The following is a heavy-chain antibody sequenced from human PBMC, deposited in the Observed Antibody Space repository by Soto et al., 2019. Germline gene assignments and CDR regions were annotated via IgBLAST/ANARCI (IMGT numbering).Heavy chain of an antibody. CDR3: ARDEGGAAAPYYYYVMDF. Sequence: SVKGSCKASGYTFTGYYMHWVRQAPGQGLEWMGWINPNSGGTNYAQKFQGRVTMTRDTSISTAYMELSRLRSDDAAVYYCARDEGGAAAPYYYYVMDFWGQGSTVIVS. V-gene: IGHV1-2*02. CDR1: GYTFTGYY. J-gene: IGHJ6*02. CDR2: INPNSGGT. D-gene: IGHD6-13*01.